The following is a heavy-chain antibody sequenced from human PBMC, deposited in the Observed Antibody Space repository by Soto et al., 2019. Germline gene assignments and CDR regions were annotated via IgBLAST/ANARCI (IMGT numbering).Heavy chain of an antibody. CDR3: ARRGSRSYYDY. CDR1: GFTFSSYA. V-gene: IGHV3-23*01. J-gene: IGHJ4*02. Sequence: EVQLLESGGGLVQPGGSLRLSCAASGFTFSSYAMRWVRQAPGKGLEWVSAISGSGGSTYYADSVKGRFTISRDNSKSPLYLQMNSLRADDTGVYSGARRGSRSYYDYWGQGTLVTVSS. D-gene: IGHD2-2*01. CDR2: ISGSGGST.